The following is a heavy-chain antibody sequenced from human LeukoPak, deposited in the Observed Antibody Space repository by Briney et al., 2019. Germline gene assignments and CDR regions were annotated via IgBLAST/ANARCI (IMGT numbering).Heavy chain of an antibody. CDR2: IIPIFGTA. CDR3: ARGSHYYDSSGYYYDAFDI. CDR1: GGTFSSYA. V-gene: IGHV1-69*05. J-gene: IGHJ3*02. D-gene: IGHD3-22*01. Sequence: ASVKVSCKASGGTFSSYAISWVRQAPGQGLEWMGRIIPIFGTANYAQKFQGRVTITTDESTSTAYMELSSLRSEDTAVYYCARGSHYYDSSGYYYDAFDIWGQGTMVTVSS.